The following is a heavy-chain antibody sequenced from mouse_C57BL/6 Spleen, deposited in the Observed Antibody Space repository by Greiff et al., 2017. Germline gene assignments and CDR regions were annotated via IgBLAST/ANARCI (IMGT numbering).Heavy chain of an antibody. D-gene: IGHD2-5*01. CDR1: GFTFSSYA. CDR2: ISDGGSYT. J-gene: IGHJ4*01. V-gene: IGHV5-4*01. Sequence: EVQGVESGGGLVKPGGSLKLSCAASGFTFSSYAMSWVRQTPEKRLEWVATISDGGSYTYYPDNVKGRFTISRDNAKNNLYLQMSHLKSEDTAMYYCARDGNIVTRGAMDYWGQGTSVTVSS. CDR3: ARDGNIVTRGAMDY.